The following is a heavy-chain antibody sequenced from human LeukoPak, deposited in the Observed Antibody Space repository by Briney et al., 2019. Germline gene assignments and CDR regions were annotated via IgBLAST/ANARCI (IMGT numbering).Heavy chain of an antibody. CDR2: INPSFGST. CDR1: GYTFTSYY. CDR3: ARTYYYDSSGYYPYY. V-gene: IGHV1-46*01. Sequence: ASVKVSCKASGYTFTSYYMHWVRQAPGQGLEWLGIINPSFGSTSYAQKFQGRVTMTRDTSTSTVYMELSSLRSEDTAVYYCARTYYYDSSGYYPYYWGQGTLVTVSS. J-gene: IGHJ4*02. D-gene: IGHD3-22*01.